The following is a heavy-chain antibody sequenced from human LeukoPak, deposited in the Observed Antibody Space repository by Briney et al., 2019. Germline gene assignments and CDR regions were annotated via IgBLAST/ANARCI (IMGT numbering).Heavy chain of an antibody. CDR2: IFYTGSP. CDR1: GGSINNHKW. V-gene: IGHV4-4*02. Sequence: SGTLSLTCAVSGGSINNHKWWSWIRQSPGKGLEWLGEIFYTGSPNYNPSFQSRITMSVDKSNNQFSLILTSVTVADTAVYYCARDGNSYYDYWGQGTMVTVTS. CDR3: ARDGNSYYDY. J-gene: IGHJ4*02. D-gene: IGHD4-11*01.